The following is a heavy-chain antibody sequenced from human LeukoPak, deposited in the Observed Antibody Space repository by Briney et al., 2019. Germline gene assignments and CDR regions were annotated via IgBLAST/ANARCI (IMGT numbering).Heavy chain of an antibody. CDR1: GFTFSNYW. J-gene: IGHJ4*02. CDR2: IKQDGSEK. D-gene: IGHD6-6*01. V-gene: IGHV3-7*01. CDR3: AKGHLTDSSSIDY. Sequence: GGSLRLSCAASGFTFSNYWMSWVRQAPGKGLEWVANIKQDGSEKYYVDSVKGRFTISRDNVKKSLYLEMNSLRAEDTAVYYCAKGHLTDSSSIDYWGQGTLVTVSS.